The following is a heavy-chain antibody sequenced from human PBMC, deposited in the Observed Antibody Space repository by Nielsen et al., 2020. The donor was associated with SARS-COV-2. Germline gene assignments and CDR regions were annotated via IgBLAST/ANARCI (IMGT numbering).Heavy chain of an antibody. Sequence: GGSLRLSCAASGFTFGFYAMRWVRQAPGKGPEWVSGISVSGGTTYYADSVKGRFSISRDNSKNTLHLQMDSLRVGDTAVYYCAREKAGYSSVFDLWGRGTLVTVSS. CDR1: GFTFGFYA. D-gene: IGHD6-25*01. V-gene: IGHV3-23*01. J-gene: IGHJ2*01. CDR2: ISVSGGTT. CDR3: AREKAGYSSVFDL.